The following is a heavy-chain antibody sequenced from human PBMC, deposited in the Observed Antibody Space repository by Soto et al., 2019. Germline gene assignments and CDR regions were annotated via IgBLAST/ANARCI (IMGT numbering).Heavy chain of an antibody. Sequence: PGGSLRLSCAASGFTFSSYSMNWVRQAPGKGLEWVSFISSSCSYIYYADSVKGRFTISRDNAKNSLYLQMNILRAEDTAVYYCATLQLWSFYAFDIWGQGTMVTVSS. CDR1: GFTFSSYS. D-gene: IGHD5-18*01. CDR2: ISSSCSYI. J-gene: IGHJ3*02. CDR3: ATLQLWSFYAFDI. V-gene: IGHV3-21*01.